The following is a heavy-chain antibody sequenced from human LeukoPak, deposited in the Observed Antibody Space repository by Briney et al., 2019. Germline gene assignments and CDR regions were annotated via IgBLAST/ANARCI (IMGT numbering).Heavy chain of an antibody. J-gene: IGHJ4*02. Sequence: PGRSLRLSCAASGFIFSSYWMTWVRQAPGKGLEWVASIKQDGSEKYYVDSVKGRFTISRDNAKNSLYLQMNSLRAEDTAVFYCARDLVTPIDYWGQGTLVTVSS. CDR2: IKQDGSEK. CDR3: ARDLVTPIDY. CDR1: GFIFSSYW. V-gene: IGHV3-7*03. D-gene: IGHD2-21*02.